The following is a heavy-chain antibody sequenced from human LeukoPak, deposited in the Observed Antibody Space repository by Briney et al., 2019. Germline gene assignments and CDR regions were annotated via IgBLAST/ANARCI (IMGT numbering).Heavy chain of an antibody. CDR1: GGSFSGSY. Sequence: SETLSLTCAVYGGSFSGSYWSWIRKPPGKGLEWIGEINHSGSTTYNPSLKSRVTISVDTSKNQFSLKLSSVTAADTAVYYCARLPTTYYYGSGSYSGLDPWGQGTLVTVSS. V-gene: IGHV4-34*01. CDR2: INHSGST. CDR3: ARLPTTYYYGSGSYSGLDP. J-gene: IGHJ5*02. D-gene: IGHD3-10*01.